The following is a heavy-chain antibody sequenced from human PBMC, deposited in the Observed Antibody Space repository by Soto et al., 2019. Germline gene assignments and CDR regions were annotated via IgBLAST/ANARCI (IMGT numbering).Heavy chain of an antibody. CDR3: AREGRETPFDY. D-gene: IGHD1-26*01. J-gene: IGHJ4*02. V-gene: IGHV1-69*13. Sequence: VASVKVSCKASGGTFSSYAISWVRQAPGQGLEWMGGIIPIFGTANYAQKFQGRVTITADESTSTAYMELSSLRSEDTAVYYCAREGRETPFDYWGQGTLVTVSS. CDR1: GGTFSSYA. CDR2: IIPIFGTA.